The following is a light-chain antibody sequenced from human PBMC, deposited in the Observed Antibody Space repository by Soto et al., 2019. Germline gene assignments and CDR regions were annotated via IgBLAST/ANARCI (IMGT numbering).Light chain of an antibody. V-gene: IGKV3-11*01. CDR3: QQYGSSPRT. CDR1: QSVSSY. CDR2: DAS. Sequence: EIVLTQSPVTLSLSPGERATLSCRASQSVSSYLAWYQQKPGQAPRLLIYDASNRATGIPARFSGSGSGTDFTLTVSSLEPEDFAVYYCQQYGSSPRTFGQGTKVDIK. J-gene: IGKJ1*01.